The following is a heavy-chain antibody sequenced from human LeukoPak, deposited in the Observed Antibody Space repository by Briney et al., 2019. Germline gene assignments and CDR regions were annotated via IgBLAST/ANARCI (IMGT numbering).Heavy chain of an antibody. J-gene: IGHJ4*02. CDR3: ARWVGAAGFDY. V-gene: IGHV3-33*01. CDR2: VWYDGSNK. Sequence: GGSLRLSCAASGFIFSSYGMHWVREAPGKGLERVGVVWYDGSNKYYADSVKGRFSISRDNSKNTLYLQMNSLRAEDTAVYYCARWVGAAGFDYWGQGTLVTVSS. CDR1: GFIFSSYG. D-gene: IGHD2-15*01.